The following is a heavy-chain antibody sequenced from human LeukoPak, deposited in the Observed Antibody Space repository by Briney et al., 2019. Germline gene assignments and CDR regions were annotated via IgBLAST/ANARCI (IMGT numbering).Heavy chain of an antibody. D-gene: IGHD6-13*01. CDR1: GYTFTSYY. CDR3: ARDLYGSSSWPNFDY. Sequence: GASVKVSCKASGYTFTSYYMHWGGQAPGQGVEWMGMINPSGGSTSYPQKFQGRVTMTRDTSVSTAYMELSRLRSDDTAVYYCARDLYGSSSWPNFDYWGQGTLVTVSS. J-gene: IGHJ4*02. V-gene: IGHV1-46*01. CDR2: INPSGGST.